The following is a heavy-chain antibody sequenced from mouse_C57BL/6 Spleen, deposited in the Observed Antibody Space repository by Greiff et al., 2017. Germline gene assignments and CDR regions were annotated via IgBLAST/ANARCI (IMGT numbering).Heavy chain of an antibody. D-gene: IGHD2-13*01. CDR3: ARYGYYDDNGGHAMDY. Sequence: VQLQQSGAELVKPGASVKISCKASGYAFSSYWMNWVKQRPGKGLEWIGQIYPGDGDTNYNGKFKGKATLTADKSSSTAYMQLSSLTSEDSAVYFCARYGYYDDNGGHAMDYWGQGTSVTVSS. CDR1: GYAFSSYW. CDR2: IYPGDGDT. V-gene: IGHV1-80*01. J-gene: IGHJ4*01.